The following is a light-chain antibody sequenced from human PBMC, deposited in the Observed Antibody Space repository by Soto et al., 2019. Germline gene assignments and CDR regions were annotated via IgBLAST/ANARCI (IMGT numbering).Light chain of an antibody. CDR2: DVN. V-gene: IGLV2-14*03. CDR3: TSWTTSTTMI. Sequence: QSVLTQPASVSGSPGQSITISCTGTSSDIGAYNFVSWYQQHPGKAPKLMLYDVNIRPSGVSNRFSGSKSGNEASLTISGLQAEDEADYYCTSWTTSTTMIFGGGTKLTVL. J-gene: IGLJ2*01. CDR1: SSDIGAYNF.